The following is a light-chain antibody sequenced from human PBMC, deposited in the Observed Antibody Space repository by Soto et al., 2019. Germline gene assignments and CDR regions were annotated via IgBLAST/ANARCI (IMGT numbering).Light chain of an antibody. Sequence: EIVLTQSPATLSLSPGKRATLSCRASQSVSSYLAWYQQNPGQAPRLLIYDASNRATGIPARFSGSGSGTDFTLTISSLEPEDFAVYYCQQRSDWPLTFGGGTKVEIK. CDR2: DAS. CDR3: QQRSDWPLT. J-gene: IGKJ4*01. CDR1: QSVSSY. V-gene: IGKV3-11*01.